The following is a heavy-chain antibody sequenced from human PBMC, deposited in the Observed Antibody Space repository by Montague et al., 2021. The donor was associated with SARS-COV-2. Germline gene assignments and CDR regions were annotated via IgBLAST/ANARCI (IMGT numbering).Heavy chain of an antibody. J-gene: IGHJ6*02. CDR1: GFTFGSYA. CDR2: ISGDGDNA. CDR3: AKPFPPAYPYQYYGIDV. Sequence: SLRLSCAASGFTFGSYAMTWVRQAPGKGLEWVSGISGDGDNAHYADSVKGRFTISRDNSKNTLYLQMINLRAEDTAVYFCAKPFPPAYPYQYYGIDVWGQGTSLSVSS. D-gene: IGHD3-16*01. V-gene: IGHV3-23*01.